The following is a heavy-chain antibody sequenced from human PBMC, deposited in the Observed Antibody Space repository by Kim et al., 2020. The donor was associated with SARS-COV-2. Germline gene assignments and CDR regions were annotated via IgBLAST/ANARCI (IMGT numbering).Heavy chain of an antibody. Sequence: DVSNKYCSSSVKGRFTASRDDSKNTLHLQMSSLGVEDTAVYYCAKGMVPDAWGQGTHVTVSS. CDR3: AKGMVPDA. CDR2: DVSNK. V-gene: IGHV3-33*06. J-gene: IGHJ5*02. D-gene: IGHD3-10*01.